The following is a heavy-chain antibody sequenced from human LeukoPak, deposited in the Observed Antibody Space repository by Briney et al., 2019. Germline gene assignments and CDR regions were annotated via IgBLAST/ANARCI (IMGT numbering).Heavy chain of an antibody. Sequence: ASVKVSCKASGYTFTRYGINWVRQAPGQGLEWMGWINAYNGNTDYAQKLQGRVTMTTDTSTTTAYMELRSLRSDDTAVYYCARAVEQGYSYGLYFDYWGQGTLVTVSS. CDR1: GYTFTRYG. V-gene: IGHV1-18*01. D-gene: IGHD5-18*01. CDR2: INAYNGNT. CDR3: ARAVEQGYSYGLYFDY. J-gene: IGHJ4*02.